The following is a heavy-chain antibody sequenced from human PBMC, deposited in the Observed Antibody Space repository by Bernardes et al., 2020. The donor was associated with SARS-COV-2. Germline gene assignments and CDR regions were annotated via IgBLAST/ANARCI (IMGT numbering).Heavy chain of an antibody. CDR1: GFTFSSYG. J-gene: IGHJ4*02. CDR3: ARDRGLLLWFGESDDFDC. D-gene: IGHD3-10*01. V-gene: IGHV3-33*01. CDR2: IWYDGSNK. Sequence: GGSLRLSCAASGFTFSSYGMHWVRQAPGKGLEWVAVIWYDGSNKYYADSVKGRFTISRDNSKNTLYLQMNSLRAEDTAVYYCARDRGLLLWFGESDDFDCWGQGTLVTVSS.